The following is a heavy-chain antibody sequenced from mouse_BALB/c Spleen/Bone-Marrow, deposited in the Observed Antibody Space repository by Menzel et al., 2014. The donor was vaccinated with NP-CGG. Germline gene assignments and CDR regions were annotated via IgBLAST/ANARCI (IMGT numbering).Heavy chain of an antibody. J-gene: IGHJ4*01. Sequence: QVQLQQPGAELAKPGASVKMSCKASGYTLTSYWMHWVKQRPGQGLEWIGYINPSSGYTEFNQRFKDKATLTADRSSSTAYMQLSSLTSEDSAVYYCARRGTYGSSPYDYAMDYWGQGTSVTVSS. V-gene: IGHV1-7*01. CDR2: INPSSGYT. CDR3: ARRGTYGSSPYDYAMDY. CDR1: GYTLTSYW. D-gene: IGHD1-1*01.